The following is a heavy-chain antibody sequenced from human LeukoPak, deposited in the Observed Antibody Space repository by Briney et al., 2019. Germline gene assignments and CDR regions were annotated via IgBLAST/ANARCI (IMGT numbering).Heavy chain of an antibody. CDR1: GVTLSPYG. V-gene: IGHV3-30*18. D-gene: IGHD2-21*02. J-gene: IGHJ4*02. CDR3: AKANPYCGGDCYYIS. CDR2: ISYEGGTQ. Sequence: GGSLRLSCAASGVTLSPYGMHWVRQAPGKGLEWVAVISYEGGTQHYADSVRGRFIISRDNSKNTLYLQMNSLRAEDTAVYYCAKANPYCGGDCYYISWGQGTLVTVSS.